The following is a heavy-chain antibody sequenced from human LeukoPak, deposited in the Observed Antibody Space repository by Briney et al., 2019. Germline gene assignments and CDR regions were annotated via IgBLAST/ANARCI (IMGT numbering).Heavy chain of an antibody. J-gene: IGHJ3*01. CDR1: GFIFRNYG. CDR3: AKEGTRSHSQWAFDF. V-gene: IGHV3-30*18. CDR2: ISDGGTHL. D-gene: IGHD6-19*01. Sequence: GGSLRLSCAGSGFIFRNYGVHWVRQAPGQGLEWVAVISDGGTHLYYADSVKGRFTISRDNSESTMYLQMNSLRVEDTAVYYCAKEGTRSHSQWAFDFWGQGTMVTASS.